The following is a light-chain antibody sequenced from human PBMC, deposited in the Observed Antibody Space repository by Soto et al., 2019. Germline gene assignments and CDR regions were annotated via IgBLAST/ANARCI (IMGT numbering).Light chain of an antibody. CDR2: AAS. J-gene: IGKJ3*01. CDR1: QSISSN. V-gene: IGKV1-39*01. Sequence: DIQMTQSPSSLPASVGDRVTITCRAGQSISSNLNWYQQRPGKAPELLIFAASSLQSGVPSRFSGSVSGTDFTLTISSLQPADFATYYCQQSYSTPFTFGPGTRVDLK. CDR3: QQSYSTPFT.